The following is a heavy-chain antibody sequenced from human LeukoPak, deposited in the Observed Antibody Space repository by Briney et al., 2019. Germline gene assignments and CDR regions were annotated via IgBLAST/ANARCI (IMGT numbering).Heavy chain of an antibody. V-gene: IGHV1-46*01. D-gene: IGHD5-12*01. CDR1: GYTFTSYY. Sequence: SXXVSCKASGYTFTSYYMHWVRQAPGQGLEWMGIINPSGGSTSYAQKFQGRVAMTRDTSTSTVYMELSSLRSEYTAVYYCASRGYSGYAVFDYWGQGTLVTVSS. J-gene: IGHJ4*02. CDR2: INPSGGST. CDR3: ASRGYSGYAVFDY.